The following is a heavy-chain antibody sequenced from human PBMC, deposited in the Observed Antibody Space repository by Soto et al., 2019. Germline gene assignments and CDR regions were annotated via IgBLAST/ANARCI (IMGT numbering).Heavy chain of an antibody. D-gene: IGHD1-1*01. J-gene: IGHJ6*02. CDR1: GGTLGSYG. CDR3: ATREPPDSFYYGLDV. CDR2: IIPIFGTP. V-gene: IGHV1-69*06. Sequence: SVKVSCKASGGTLGSYGVSWVRQAPGQGLEWMGAIIPIFGTPNYAQKFQGRLTLIADKSTSTAYMELSSLRSEDTAVYFCATREPPDSFYYGLDVWGQGTTVTVSS.